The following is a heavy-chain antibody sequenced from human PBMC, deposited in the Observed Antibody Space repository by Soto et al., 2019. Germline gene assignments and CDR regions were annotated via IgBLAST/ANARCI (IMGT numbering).Heavy chain of an antibody. CDR3: ARDLDPYYYDSSGSGIFDY. Sequence: GASVKVSCKASGGTFSSYAISWVRQAPGQGLEWMGGIIPIFGTANYAQKFQGRVTITADESTSTAYMELSSLRSEDTAVYYCARDLDPYYYDSSGSGIFDYWGQGTLVTVSS. J-gene: IGHJ4*02. D-gene: IGHD3-22*01. CDR1: GGTFSSYA. V-gene: IGHV1-69*13. CDR2: IIPIFGTA.